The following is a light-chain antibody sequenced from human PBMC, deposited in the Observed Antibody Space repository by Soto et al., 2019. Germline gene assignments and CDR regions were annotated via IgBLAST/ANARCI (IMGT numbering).Light chain of an antibody. V-gene: IGKV3-15*01. Sequence: EIVMTQSPATLSVSPGERATLSCRASQSPGSNLAWYQAKPGQAPRLLIYGASSRATGVPARVSGSGSGTEFTLILSSLQSEDVAVYYCQQYNNWPWTFGRGTKVEIK. CDR3: QQYNNWPWT. CDR1: QSPGSN. CDR2: GAS. J-gene: IGKJ1*01.